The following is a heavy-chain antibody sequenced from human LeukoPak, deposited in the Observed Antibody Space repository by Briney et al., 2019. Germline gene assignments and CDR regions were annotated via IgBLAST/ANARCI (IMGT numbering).Heavy chain of an antibody. V-gene: IGHV3-7*01. Sequence: GGSLRLSCAASGFSFSSYWMSWARQAPGKGLQWVANIKEDGSEKYYVDSVKDRFTISRDNAKNSLYLQMNSLRAEDTAIYYCARGGRYYFAYWGQGTLVTVSS. J-gene: IGHJ4*02. D-gene: IGHD1-14*01. CDR1: GFSFSSYW. CDR2: IKEDGSEK. CDR3: ARGGRYYFAY.